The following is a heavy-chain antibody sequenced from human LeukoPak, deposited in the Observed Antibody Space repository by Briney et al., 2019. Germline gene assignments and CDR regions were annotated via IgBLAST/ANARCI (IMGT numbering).Heavy chain of an antibody. CDR1: GYTFSSSG. D-gene: IGHD3-10*01. Sequence: GASVKVSCKASGYTFSSSGMYWVRQAPGQGLEWMGWINAANGNTKYSQRFQGRVTITRDTSASTAYMELSSLRSEDTAVYYCAREKSSRGVISPYYYYGMDVWGQGTTVTVSS. CDR2: INAANGNT. CDR3: AREKSSRGVISPYYYYGMDV. V-gene: IGHV1-3*01. J-gene: IGHJ6*02.